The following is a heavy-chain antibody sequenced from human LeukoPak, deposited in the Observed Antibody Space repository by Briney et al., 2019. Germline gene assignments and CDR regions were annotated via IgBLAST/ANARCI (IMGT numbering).Heavy chain of an antibody. CDR2: IYHSGST. CDR1: GYSISSGYY. CDR3: ARGSYYYGSGSYRPTRLDY. J-gene: IGHJ4*02. D-gene: IGHD3-10*01. Sequence: SETLSLTCIVSGYSISSGYYWGWIRQPPGKGLEWIGSIYHSGSTNYNPSLKSRVTISVDTSKNQFSLKLSSVTAADTAVYYCARGSYYYGSGSYRPTRLDYWGQGTLVTVSS. V-gene: IGHV4-38-2*02.